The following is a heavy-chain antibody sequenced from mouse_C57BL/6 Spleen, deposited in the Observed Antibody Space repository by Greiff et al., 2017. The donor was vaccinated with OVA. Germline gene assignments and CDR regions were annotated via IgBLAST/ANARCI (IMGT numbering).Heavy chain of an antibody. D-gene: IGHD1-1*01. CDR3: DRNIGTVEDPYWYIEV. CDR2: IWTGGGT. V-gene: IGHV2-9-1*01. Sequence: VMLVESGPGLVAPSQSLSITCTVSGFSLTSYAISWVRQPPGKGLEWLGVIWTGGGTNYNSALKSRLSISKVTSNSQVFLKMNRLQTDDTARYYCDRNIGTVEDPYWYIEVWGTGTTVTVSS. CDR1: GFSLTSYA. J-gene: IGHJ1*03.